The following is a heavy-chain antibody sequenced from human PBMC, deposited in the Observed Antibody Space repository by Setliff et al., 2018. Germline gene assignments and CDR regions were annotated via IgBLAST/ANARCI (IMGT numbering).Heavy chain of an antibody. CDR3: AAWWGYKGGFVSFGSGAFDF. D-gene: IGHD2-21*01. CDR2: LFYGGST. J-gene: IGHJ3*01. Sequence: SETLSLTCNVSDDSLTSSNFYWGWIRQPPGKGLEWLGTLFYGGSTTYNPSLKSRLTLSIDTAKKQFYLRLRSVTAADTAVYYCAAWWGYKGGFVSFGSGAFDFWGQGTMVTVSS. V-gene: IGHV4-39*01. CDR1: DDSLTSSNFY.